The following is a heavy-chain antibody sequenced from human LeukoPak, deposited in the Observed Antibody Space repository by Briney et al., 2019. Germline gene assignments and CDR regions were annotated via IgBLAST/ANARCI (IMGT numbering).Heavy chain of an antibody. CDR1: GYTFTSYD. J-gene: IGHJ4*02. V-gene: IGHV1-8*01. CDR2: MNPNSGNT. CDR3: ARGGYSRLDIFDY. Sequence: ASVKFSCKASGYTFTSYDINWVRQATGQGLEWMGWMNPNSGNTGYAQKFQGRVTMTRNTSISTAYMELSSLRSEGTAVYYCARGGYSRLDIFDYWGQGTLVTVSS. D-gene: IGHD6-13*01.